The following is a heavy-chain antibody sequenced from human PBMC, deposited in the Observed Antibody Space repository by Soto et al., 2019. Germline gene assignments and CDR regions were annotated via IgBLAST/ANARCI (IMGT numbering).Heavy chain of an antibody. Sequence: SVKVSCKASGGTFSSYAISWVRQAPGQGLEWMGGIIPIFGTANYAQKFQGRVTITADESTSTAYMELSSLRSEDTAVYYCAALQRAVTTEDYWGQGTLVTVSS. V-gene: IGHV1-69*13. D-gene: IGHD4-17*01. J-gene: IGHJ4*02. CDR1: GGTFSSYA. CDR2: IIPIFGTA. CDR3: AALQRAVTTEDY.